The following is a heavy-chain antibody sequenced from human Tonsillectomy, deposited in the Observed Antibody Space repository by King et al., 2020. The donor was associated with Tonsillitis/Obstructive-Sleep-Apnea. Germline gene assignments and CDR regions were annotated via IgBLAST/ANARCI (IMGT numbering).Heavy chain of an antibody. Sequence: VQLQQWGAGLLKPSETLSLTCAVYGGSFSGYYWSWIRQPPGKGLEWIGEINHSGSTNYNPSLKSRVTISVDTSKTPFSLTLGSVTAADTAVYYCARGRAGYCSSTSCYLDVWGKGTTVTVSS. J-gene: IGHJ6*04. CDR1: GGSFSGYY. D-gene: IGHD2-2*01. CDR3: ARGRAGYCSSTSCYLDV. CDR2: INHSGST. V-gene: IGHV4-34*01.